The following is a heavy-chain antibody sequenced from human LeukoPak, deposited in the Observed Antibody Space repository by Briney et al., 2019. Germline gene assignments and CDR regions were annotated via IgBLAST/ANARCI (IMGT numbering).Heavy chain of an antibody. CDR3: ASVVVPPSSSFDY. Sequence: SQTLSLTCAVSGGSISSGGYSWSWIRQPPGKGLEWIGYIYHSGSTYYNPSLKGRVTISVDTSKNQFSLKLSSVTAADTAVYYCASVVVPPSSSFDYWGQGTLVTVSS. J-gene: IGHJ4*02. V-gene: IGHV4-30-2*05. CDR2: IYHSGST. CDR1: GGSISSGGYS. D-gene: IGHD2-2*01.